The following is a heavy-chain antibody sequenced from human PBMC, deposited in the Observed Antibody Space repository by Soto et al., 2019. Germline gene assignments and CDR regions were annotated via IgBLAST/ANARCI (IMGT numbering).Heavy chain of an antibody. J-gene: IGHJ4*02. Sequence: ASVKVSCKASGYTFTSYDINWVRQATGQGLEWMGGMNPNSGNTVYAQKFQGRITMTRNTSINTAYMELSSLRSEETAVYYCARERPYFDYWGQGTLVTVSS. CDR3: ARERPYFDY. CDR2: MNPNSGNT. V-gene: IGHV1-8*01. CDR1: GYTFTSYD.